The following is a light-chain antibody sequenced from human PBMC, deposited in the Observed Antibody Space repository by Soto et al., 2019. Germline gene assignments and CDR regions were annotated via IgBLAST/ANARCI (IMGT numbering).Light chain of an antibody. J-gene: IGKJ1*01. Sequence: EIVLTQSPVTLSLSPGKRATLSCRASQSVSSSYLAWYQQKPGQAPRLLIYGVSSRPTGIPDRFSGSGSGTDFTLTISRLEPEDFAVYYCQQYGTSPWTFGQGTKVDIK. CDR2: GVS. V-gene: IGKV3-20*01. CDR1: QSVSSSY. CDR3: QQYGTSPWT.